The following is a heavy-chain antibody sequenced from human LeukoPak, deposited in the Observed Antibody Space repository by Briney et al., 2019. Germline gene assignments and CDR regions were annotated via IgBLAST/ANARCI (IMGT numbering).Heavy chain of an antibody. D-gene: IGHD3-22*01. CDR2: IYYSGST. J-gene: IGHJ3*02. Sequence: PSETLSLTCTVSGGSISSYYWSWIRQPPGKGLEWIGYIYYSGSTNYNPSLKSRVTISVDTSKNQFSLKLSSVTAADTAVYYCARRPYYYDSSGYPHAFDIWGQGTMVTVSS. CDR3: ARRPYYYDSSGYPHAFDI. V-gene: IGHV4-59*08. CDR1: GGSISSYY.